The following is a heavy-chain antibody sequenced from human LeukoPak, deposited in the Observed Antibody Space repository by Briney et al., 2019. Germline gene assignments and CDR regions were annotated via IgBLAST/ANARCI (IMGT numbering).Heavy chain of an antibody. V-gene: IGHV4-59*01. D-gene: IGHD5-12*01. CDR2: IYYSGST. J-gene: IGHJ3*02. CDR3: ARRKVATIYHAFDI. CDR1: GGSISSYY. Sequence: SETLSLTCTVSGGSISSYYWSWIRQPPGKGLEWIGYIYYSGSTNYNPSLKSRVTISVDTSKNQFSLKLSSVTAADTAVYYCARRKVATIYHAFDIWGQGTMVTVSS.